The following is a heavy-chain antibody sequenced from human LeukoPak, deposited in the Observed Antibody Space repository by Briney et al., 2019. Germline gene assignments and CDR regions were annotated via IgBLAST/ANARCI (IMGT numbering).Heavy chain of an antibody. Sequence: ASVKVSCKASGYIFTTYFMHWVRQAPGQGPEWMGMIDPNGGTTTYAQKFWGRVTMTRDTSTTTVYMELSSLTSDDTAVYYCARRRWGMDVWGQGTTVTVSS. CDR2: IDPNGGTT. CDR3: ARRRWGMDV. J-gene: IGHJ6*02. D-gene: IGHD3-3*01. CDR1: GYIFTTYF. V-gene: IGHV1-46*01.